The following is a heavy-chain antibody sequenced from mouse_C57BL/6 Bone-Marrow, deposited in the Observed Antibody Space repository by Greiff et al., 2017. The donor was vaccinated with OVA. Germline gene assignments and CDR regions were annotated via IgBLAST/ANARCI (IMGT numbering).Heavy chain of an antibody. CDR2: IRSKSNNYAT. V-gene: IGHV10-1*01. Sequence: EVHLVESGGGLVQPKGSLKLSCAASGFSFNTYAMNWVRQAPGQGLEWVARIRSKSNNYATYYADSVKDRFTISRDDSESMLYLQMNNLKTEDTAMYYCGREIPWYFDVWGTGTTVTVSS. CDR3: GREIPWYFDV. D-gene: IGHD5-1-1*01. J-gene: IGHJ1*03. CDR1: GFSFNTYA.